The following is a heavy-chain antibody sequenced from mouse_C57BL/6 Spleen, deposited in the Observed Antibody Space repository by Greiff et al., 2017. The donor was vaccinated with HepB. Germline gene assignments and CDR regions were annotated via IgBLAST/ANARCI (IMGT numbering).Heavy chain of an antibody. CDR3: ARRGTGTHFDY. Sequence: EVQGVESGGGLVKPGGSLKLSCAASGFTFSSYAMSWVRQTPEKRLEWVATISDSGSYTYYPDNVKGRFTISRDNAKNNLYLQMSHLKSEDTAMYYCARRGTGTHFDYWGQGTTLTVSS. CDR2: ISDSGSYT. V-gene: IGHV5-4*01. CDR1: GFTFSSYA. J-gene: IGHJ2*01. D-gene: IGHD4-1*01.